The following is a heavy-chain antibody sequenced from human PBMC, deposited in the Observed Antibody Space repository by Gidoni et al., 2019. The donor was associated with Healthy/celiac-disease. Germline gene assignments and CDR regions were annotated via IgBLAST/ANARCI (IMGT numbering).Heavy chain of an antibody. Sequence: QLQLVQSGAEVKKPGSSVKVSCKASGGTFSSYAISWVRQAPGQGLEWMGGIIPIVGTANYAQKFQGRVTITADKSTSTAYMELSSLRSEDTAVYYCALSREYSSPRGYFDYWGQGTLVTVSS. D-gene: IGHD6-6*01. CDR1: GGTFSSYA. V-gene: IGHV1-69*06. J-gene: IGHJ4*02. CDR3: ALSREYSSPRGYFDY. CDR2: IIPIVGTA.